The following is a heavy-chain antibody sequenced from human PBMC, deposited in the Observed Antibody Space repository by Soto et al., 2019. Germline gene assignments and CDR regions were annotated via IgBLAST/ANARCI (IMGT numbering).Heavy chain of an antibody. V-gene: IGHV4-34*01. CDR2: INHSGST. Sequence: QVQLQQWGAGLLKPSETLSLTCAVYGGSFSGYYWSWIRQPPGKGLEWIGEINHSGSTNYNPSLRGRVTISMYTAKNQVSLKLSSVSAAETAVYCCATGFDYYYMDVWGKGTTVTVSS. J-gene: IGHJ6*03. CDR1: GGSFSGYY. D-gene: IGHD3-9*01. CDR3: ATGFDYYYMDV.